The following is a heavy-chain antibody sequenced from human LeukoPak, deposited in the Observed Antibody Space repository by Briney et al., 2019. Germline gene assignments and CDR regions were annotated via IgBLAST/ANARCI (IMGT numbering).Heavy chain of an antibody. Sequence: GALRLSCAASGFTFSSYGMSWVRQAPGKVLEWVSSISGSGGSTYYADSVRGRFTISRDNSKTTLYLQMNSLRADDTAVYYCAKSGIYSYSSDWYDDYWGQGTLVTVSS. V-gene: IGHV3-23*01. CDR3: AKSGIYSYSSDWYDDY. CDR1: GFTFSSYG. D-gene: IGHD6-19*01. J-gene: IGHJ4*02. CDR2: ISGSGGST.